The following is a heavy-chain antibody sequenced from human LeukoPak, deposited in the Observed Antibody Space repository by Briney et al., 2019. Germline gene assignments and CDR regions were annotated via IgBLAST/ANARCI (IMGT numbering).Heavy chain of an antibody. D-gene: IGHD4-17*01. CDR1: GGSISSGGYS. CDR2: IYYSGST. J-gene: IGHJ4*02. CDR3: ARGLRAWYYFDY. Sequence: PSETLSLTCAVSGGSISSGGYSWSWIRQPPGKGLEWIGYIYYSGSTYYNPSLKSRVTISVDTSKNQFSLKLSSVTAADTAVYYCARGLRAWYYFDYWGQGTLVTVSS. V-gene: IGHV4-30-2*05.